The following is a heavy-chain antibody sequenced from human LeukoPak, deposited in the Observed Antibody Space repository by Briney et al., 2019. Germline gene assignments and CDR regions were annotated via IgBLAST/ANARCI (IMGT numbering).Heavy chain of an antibody. CDR1: GESFVGRH. J-gene: IGHJ4*02. V-gene: IGHV4-34*01. CDR3: ARGRANWDYDFDY. Sequence: KTSETLSLTCAVFGESFVGRHWSWIRQTPGKGLEWLGEASHAGITNYNPSLKSRVSISVDTSKDQFSLTLTSVTAADTAVYYCARGRANWDYDFDYWGQGTPVTDSS. CDR2: ASHAGIT. D-gene: IGHD1-7*01.